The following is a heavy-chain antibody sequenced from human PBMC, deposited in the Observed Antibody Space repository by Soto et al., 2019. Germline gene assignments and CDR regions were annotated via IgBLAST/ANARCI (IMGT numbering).Heavy chain of an antibody. V-gene: IGHV3-23*01. J-gene: IGHJ4*02. CDR1: GFTFSYFA. D-gene: IGHD3-16*01. CDR3: AKWGGASSFHDF. CDR2: ISGSGDGT. Sequence: PGGSLRLSCAASGFTFSYFAMTWVRQAPGKGLEWVSTISGSGDGTYYADSVKGRFTISRDNSKNTLYLQMNSLKAEDTAIYYCAKWGGASSFHDFWGRGTLVTGS.